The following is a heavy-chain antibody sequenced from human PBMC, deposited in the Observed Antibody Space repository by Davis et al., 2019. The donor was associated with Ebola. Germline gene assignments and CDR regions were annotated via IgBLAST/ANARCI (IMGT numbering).Heavy chain of an antibody. CDR2: IYYSGIP. CDR3: AIDRPLDFFFGDYYGMDV. Sequence: MPSETLSLTCTVSGGSISSSSYYWGWIRQPPGKGLEWIGSIYYSGIPNYTPSLKSRVTISVDTSKNQFSLTLSSVTAADTAVYYCAIDRPLDFFFGDYYGMDVWGQGTTVTVSS. J-gene: IGHJ6*02. CDR1: GGSISSSSYY. V-gene: IGHV4-39*07. D-gene: IGHD3-16*01.